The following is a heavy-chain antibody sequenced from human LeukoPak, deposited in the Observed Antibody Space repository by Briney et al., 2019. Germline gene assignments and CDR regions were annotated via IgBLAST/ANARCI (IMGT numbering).Heavy chain of an antibody. V-gene: IGHV3-21*01. CDR2: ISSSSSSI. CDR3: ARASGDIVETATMGSY. D-gene: IGHD5-18*01. J-gene: IGHJ4*02. CDR1: GFSFNSYS. Sequence: GGSLRLSCAASGFSFNSYSMNWVRQAPGKGLEWVSSISSSSSSIYYADSVKGRFTISRDNAKNSLYLQMNSLRAEDTAVYYCARASGDIVETATMGSYWGQGTLVTVSS.